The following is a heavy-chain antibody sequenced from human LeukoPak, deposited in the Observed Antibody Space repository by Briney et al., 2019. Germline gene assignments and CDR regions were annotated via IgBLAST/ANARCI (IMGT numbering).Heavy chain of an antibody. CDR1: GFTFSSYS. CDR3: ASGGYYYDSSGFTPTDY. CDR2: ISSSSSYI. V-gene: IGHV3-21*01. D-gene: IGHD3-22*01. Sequence: PGGSLRLSCAASGFTFSSYSMNWVRQAPGKGLEWVSSISSSSSYIYYADSVKGRFTISRDNAKNSLYLQMNSLRAEDTAVYYCASGGYYYDSSGFTPTDYWGQGTLVTVSS. J-gene: IGHJ4*02.